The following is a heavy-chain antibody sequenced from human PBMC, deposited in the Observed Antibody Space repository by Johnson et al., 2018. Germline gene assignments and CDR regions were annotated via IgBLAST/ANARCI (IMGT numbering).Heavy chain of an antibody. CDR1: GYTFTSYY. J-gene: IGHJ5*02. Sequence: QVQLVQSGAEVKKPGASVKVSCKASGYTFTSYYMHWVRQAPGQGLEWMGIVTPSGGSTSYAQKFQGRVTMTRDTSTSTAYLELSSRGSEDTAVYYWASSIRYSSGRDWFDPWGQGTLVTVSS. V-gene: IGHV1-46*01. D-gene: IGHD6-19*01. CDR2: VTPSGGST. CDR3: ASSIRYSSGRDWFDP.